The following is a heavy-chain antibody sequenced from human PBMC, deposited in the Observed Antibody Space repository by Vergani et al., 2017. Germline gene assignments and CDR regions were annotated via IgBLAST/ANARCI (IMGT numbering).Heavy chain of an antibody. CDR3: ARDERWFGELWRRGVNYYYMDV. D-gene: IGHD3-10*01. CDR2: IIPIFGTA. J-gene: IGHJ6*03. Sequence: QVQLVQSGAEVKKPGSSVKVSCKASGGTFSSYAISWVRQAPGQGLEWMGGIIPIFGTANYAQKFQGRVTITADESTSTAYMELSSLRSEDTAVYYCARDERWFGELWRRGVNYYYMDVWGKGTTVTVSS. CDR1: GGTFSSYA. V-gene: IGHV1-69*01.